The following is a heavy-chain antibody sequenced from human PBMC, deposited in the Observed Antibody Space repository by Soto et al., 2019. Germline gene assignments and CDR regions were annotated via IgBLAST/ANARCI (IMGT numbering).Heavy chain of an antibody. CDR3: ARGIPGHYVLDI. CDR2: IKGDEITT. CDR1: GFTFSTYW. V-gene: IGHV3-74*01. J-gene: IGHJ3*02. D-gene: IGHD3-10*02. Sequence: EAQLLESGGALVQPGGSLSLSCVGSGFTFSTYWMHWFRQAQGEGVVWVARIKGDEITTNYGDSVKGRFTICQDNARNNLYLHMNSLRADDTALYYCARGIPGHYVLDIWGQGTMVTVSP.